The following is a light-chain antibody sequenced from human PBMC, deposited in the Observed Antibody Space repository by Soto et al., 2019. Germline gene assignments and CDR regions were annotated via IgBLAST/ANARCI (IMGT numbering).Light chain of an antibody. J-gene: IGKJ1*01. CDR3: KKYKNWPGK. CDR1: QSVDIN. Sequence: MLLPQSPATLSCSPVYMVTLSCMASQSVDINLAWYQQRSGQAPRLIIYGESNRATDMTGRFSGSGSGTEFTITIRSMQYEDFEVYYCKKYKNWPGKFGRGNKVDIK. V-gene: IGKV3-15*01. CDR2: GES.